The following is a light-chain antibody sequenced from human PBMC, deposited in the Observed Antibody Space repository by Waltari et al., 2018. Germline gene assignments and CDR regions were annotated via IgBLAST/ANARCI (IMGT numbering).Light chain of an antibody. CDR2: DTS. CDR3: QQRSRWPLT. Sequence: DIVFKQSPATLSLFAGGRATLACRASESVSRYLGWYQQKPGQAPRLLIYDTSIRATGVPARFIGSGYGTDFTLTISSLEPEDFALYFCQQRSRWPLTFGGGTKVEI. CDR1: ESVSRY. V-gene: IGKV3-11*01. J-gene: IGKJ4*01.